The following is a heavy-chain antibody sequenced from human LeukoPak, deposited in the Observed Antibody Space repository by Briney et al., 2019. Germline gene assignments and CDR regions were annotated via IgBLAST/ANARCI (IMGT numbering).Heavy chain of an antibody. CDR3: ARTGYCSSTSCSAGFDP. V-gene: IGHV3-23*01. J-gene: IGHJ5*02. CDR2: LSGGGGST. D-gene: IGHD2-2*01. CDR1: GFTLSSYA. Sequence: PGGSLRLSCAAAGFTLSSYAMSWDHQAPGKGLDWVSGLSGGGGSTYYADSVKGRFTISRDNSKSTLYLQMNSLRAEDTAIYYCARTGYCSSTSCSAGFDPWGQGTLVTVSS.